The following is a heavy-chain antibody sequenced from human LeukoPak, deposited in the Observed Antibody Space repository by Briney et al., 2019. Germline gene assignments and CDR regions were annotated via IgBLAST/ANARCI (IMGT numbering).Heavy chain of an antibody. Sequence: HAGGPLRLSCEASGFIFSDYSMNWVRQAPGKGLEGVSYISSSSIQYADSVKGRFTISRENAKNSLSLQMNSLRDDDTAVYYCARDLNWGFDYWGQGTLVTVSS. CDR1: GFIFSDYS. D-gene: IGHD7-27*01. V-gene: IGHV3-48*02. CDR3: ARDLNWGFDY. CDR2: ISSSSI. J-gene: IGHJ4*02.